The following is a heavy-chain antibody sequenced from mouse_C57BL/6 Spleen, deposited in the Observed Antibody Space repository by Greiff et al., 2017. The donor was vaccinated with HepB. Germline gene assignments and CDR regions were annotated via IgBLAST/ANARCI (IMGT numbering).Heavy chain of an antibody. V-gene: IGHV1-74*01. D-gene: IGHD2-12*01. CDR2: IHPSDSET. J-gene: IGHJ3*01. Sequence: QVQLQQPGAELVKPGASVKVSCKASGYTFTSYWMHWVKQRPGQGLEWIGRIHPSDSETNYNQKFKGKSTLTVDKSSSTAYMQLSSLTSEDSAVYYCAIQTPYSNDEGCAYWGQGTLVTVAA. CDR1: GYTFTSYW. CDR3: AIQTPYSNDEGCAY.